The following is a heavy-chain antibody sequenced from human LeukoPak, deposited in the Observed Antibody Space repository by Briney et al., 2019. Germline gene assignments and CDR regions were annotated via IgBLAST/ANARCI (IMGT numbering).Heavy chain of an antibody. J-gene: IGHJ5*02. D-gene: IGHD3-10*01. V-gene: IGHV1-18*04. CDR2: ISAYNGNT. CDR3: ARASITMVRGVLDP. CDR1: GYTFTGYG. Sequence: GASVKVSCKASGYTFTGYGISWVRQAPGQGLEWMGWISAYNGNTNYAQKLQGRVTMTTDTSTSTAYMELRGLRSDDTAVYYCARASITMVRGVLDPWGQGTLVTVSS.